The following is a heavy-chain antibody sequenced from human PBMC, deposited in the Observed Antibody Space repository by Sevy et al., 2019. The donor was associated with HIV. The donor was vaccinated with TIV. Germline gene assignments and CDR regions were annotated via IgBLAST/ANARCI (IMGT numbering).Heavy chain of an antibody. Sequence: GGSLRLSCVASGFTFSTYAMNWVRQAPGKGLQWVSTVGASGSNTFYVDPVKGRFSVSRDNSKNTLYLQMNSLRTEDTAIYYCAKLRPVGRGFDIWGQGTMVTV. CDR1: GFTFSTYA. D-gene: IGHD3-10*01. CDR2: VGASGSNT. CDR3: AKLRPVGRGFDI. J-gene: IGHJ3*02. V-gene: IGHV3-23*01.